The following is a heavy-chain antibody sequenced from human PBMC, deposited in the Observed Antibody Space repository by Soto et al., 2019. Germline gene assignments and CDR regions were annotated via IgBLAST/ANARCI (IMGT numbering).Heavy chain of an antibody. V-gene: IGHV3-74*03. CDR3: TSGKISAAGTEY. Sequence: EVPLVESGGGLVQPGGSLRLSCAASGFTLSGYWMHWVRQGPGKGLVCVSSINSDGSTTTYADSVKGRFTVSRDNAKNTLYLQMNSLRAEDTAVYYCTSGKISAAGTEYWGQGTLITVSS. D-gene: IGHD6-13*01. CDR1: GFTLSGYW. CDR2: INSDGSTT. J-gene: IGHJ4*02.